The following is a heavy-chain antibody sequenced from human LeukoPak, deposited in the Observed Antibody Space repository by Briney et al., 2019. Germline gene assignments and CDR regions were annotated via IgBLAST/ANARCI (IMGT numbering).Heavy chain of an antibody. Sequence: SQTLSLTCTVSGGSISSGGYYWSWIRQHPGKGLEWIGYIYYSGSTYYNPSLKSRVDISVDTYKNHFSLKLSSVTAADTAVYYCARGSSGAYYMDVWGKGTTVTASS. CDR3: ARGSSGAYYMDV. CDR1: GGSISSGGYY. J-gene: IGHJ6*03. CDR2: IYYSGST. D-gene: IGHD3-10*01. V-gene: IGHV4-31*03.